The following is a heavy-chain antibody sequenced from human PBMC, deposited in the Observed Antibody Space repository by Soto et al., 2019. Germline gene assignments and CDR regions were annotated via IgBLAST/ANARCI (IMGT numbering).Heavy chain of an antibody. Sequence: EVQLVESGGGLAKPGGSLRLSCAASGFTFSNACMNWVRQAPGKGLEWVGRIESKTDGGTTDYAAPVKGRFIISRDDSKHTLYLEMNSLKTEDTAVYYCTTALWWGYYFDYWGQGTLVTVSS. J-gene: IGHJ4*02. CDR3: TTALWWGYYFDY. D-gene: IGHD2-21*01. CDR1: GFTFSNAC. CDR2: IESKTDGGTT. V-gene: IGHV3-15*04.